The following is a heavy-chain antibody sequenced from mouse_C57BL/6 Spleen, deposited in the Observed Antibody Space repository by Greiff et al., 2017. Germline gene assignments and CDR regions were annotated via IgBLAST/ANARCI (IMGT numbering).Heavy chain of an antibody. CDR3: ARGGYGSSYVGWFAY. V-gene: IGHV1-69*01. D-gene: IGHD1-1*01. CDR1: GYTFTSYW. J-gene: IGHJ3*01. CDR2: IDPSDSYT. Sequence: QVQLQQPGAELVMPGASVKLSCKASGYTFTSYWMHWVKQRPGQGLEWIGEIDPSDSYTNYNQKFKGKSTLTVDKSSSTAYMQLSSLTSEDSAVYYCARGGYGSSYVGWFAYWGQGTLVTVSA.